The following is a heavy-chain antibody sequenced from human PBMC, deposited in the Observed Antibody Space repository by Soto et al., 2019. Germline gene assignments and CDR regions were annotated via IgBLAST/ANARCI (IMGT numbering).Heavy chain of an antibody. V-gene: IGHV3-23*01. CDR1: GFTFSSYA. D-gene: IGHD4-17*01. Sequence: LRLSCAASGFTFSSYAMSWVRQAPGKGLEWVSAISGSGGSTYYADSVKGRFTISRDNSKNTLYLQMNSLRAEDTAVYYCAKPPRYDYGDYVSTYYWGQGTLVTVSS. CDR2: ISGSGGST. J-gene: IGHJ4*02. CDR3: AKPPRYDYGDYVSTYY.